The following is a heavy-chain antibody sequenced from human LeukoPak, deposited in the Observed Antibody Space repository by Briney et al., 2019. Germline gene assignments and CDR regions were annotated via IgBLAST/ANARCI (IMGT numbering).Heavy chain of an antibody. CDR2: IKQDGSEK. D-gene: IGHD6-19*01. Sequence: GGSLRLSCAASGFTFSSYWMSWVRQAPGKGLEWVANIKQDGSEKYYVDSVKGRFTISRDNAKNSLYLQMNSLRAEDTAVYYCARRSNSGWYGWYFDLWGRGTLVTVSS. V-gene: IGHV3-7*01. CDR1: GFTFSSYW. CDR3: ARRSNSGWYGWYFDL. J-gene: IGHJ2*01.